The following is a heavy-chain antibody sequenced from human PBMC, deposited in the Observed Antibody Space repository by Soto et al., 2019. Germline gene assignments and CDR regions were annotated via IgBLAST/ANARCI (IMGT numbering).Heavy chain of an antibody. CDR1: GYSFTSND. CDR2: VHPETGST. D-gene: IGHD2-21*02. CDR3: ARVRVPADCLDP. V-gene: IGHV1-8*02. Sequence: QVQLVKAGAAVKKPGASVKVSCTGTGYSFTSNDITRGRQAPGQGLEWMGWVHPETGSTGSAPRFQGRVSMTSDTYGIPIDMELRDLGVGATAVYFGARVRVPADCLDPWGQGTLVTVSS. J-gene: IGHJ5*02.